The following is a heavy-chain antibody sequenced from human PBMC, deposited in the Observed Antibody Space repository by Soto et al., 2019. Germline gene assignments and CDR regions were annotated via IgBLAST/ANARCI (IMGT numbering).Heavy chain of an antibody. J-gene: IGHJ4*02. Sequence: EVQLVESGGGLVQPGGSLRLSCAASGFTFSSYSMNWVRQAPGKGLEWVSYIGVSSSSIYYADSAKGRFTISRDNAKNLLYLQMNSLRAEDTAVYYCARVITSSGWYEDYWGQGTLVTVSS. V-gene: IGHV3-48*01. D-gene: IGHD6-19*01. CDR2: IGVSSSSI. CDR1: GFTFSSYS. CDR3: ARVITSSGWYEDY.